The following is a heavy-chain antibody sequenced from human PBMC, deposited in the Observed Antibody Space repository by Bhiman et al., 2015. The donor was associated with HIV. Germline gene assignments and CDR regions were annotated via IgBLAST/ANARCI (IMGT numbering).Heavy chain of an antibody. CDR1: GFTFSSYA. CDR3: AKDGRGIVEAADYLDY. V-gene: IGHV3-23*04. CDR2: ISGSGGST. Sequence: EVQVVESGGGLVQPGGSLRLSCAASGFTFSSYAMSWVRQAQGKGLEWVSAISGSGGSTYYADSVKGRFTISRDNSKNTLYLQLNSLRAEDTAVYYCAKDGRGIVEAADYLDYWGQGTLVTVSS. J-gene: IGHJ4*02. D-gene: IGHD6-13*01.